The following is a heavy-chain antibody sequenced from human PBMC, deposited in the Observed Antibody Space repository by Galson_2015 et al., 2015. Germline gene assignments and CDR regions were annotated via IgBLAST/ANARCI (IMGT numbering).Heavy chain of an antibody. V-gene: IGHV3-49*04. D-gene: IGHD3-10*01. CDR3: ARVDTMVRGTTDY. CDR1: GFTFGDYA. CDR2: IRSKGYGGTT. J-gene: IGHJ4*02. Sequence: SLRLSCAASGFTFGDYAMSWVRQAPGKGLKWVGFIRSKGYGGTTEYAASVKGRFTISRDDSKSIASLQMNSLKTEDTAVYFCARVDTMVRGTTDYWGQGTLVTVSS.